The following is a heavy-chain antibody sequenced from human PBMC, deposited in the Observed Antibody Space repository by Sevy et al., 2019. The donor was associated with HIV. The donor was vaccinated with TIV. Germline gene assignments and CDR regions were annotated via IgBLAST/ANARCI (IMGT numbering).Heavy chain of an antibody. D-gene: IGHD2-2*01. Sequence: ASVKVSCKASGYTFTSYYLHWVRQAPGQGLEWMGIINPSGGSTTYAPKFQGRVTMTRDTSTSTVYMELSSLRFEVTAVYYCARDTVVVPAALAYWGQGTLVTVSS. CDR3: ARDTVVVPAALAY. V-gene: IGHV1-46*03. CDR2: INPSGGST. J-gene: IGHJ4*02. CDR1: GYTFTSYY.